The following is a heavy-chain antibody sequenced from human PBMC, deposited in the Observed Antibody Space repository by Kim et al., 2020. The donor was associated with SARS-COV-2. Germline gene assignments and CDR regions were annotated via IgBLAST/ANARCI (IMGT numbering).Heavy chain of an antibody. D-gene: IGHD3-3*01. J-gene: IGHJ4*02. V-gene: IGHV1-24*01. CDR2: FDPEDGET. CDR3: ATAPSILEWLSYFDY. CDR1: GYTLTELS. Sequence: ASVKVSCKVSGYTLTELSMHWVRQAPGKGLEWMGGFDPEDGETIYAQKFQGRVTMTEDTSTDTAYMELSSLRSEDTAVYYCATAPSILEWLSYFDYWGQGTLVTVSS.